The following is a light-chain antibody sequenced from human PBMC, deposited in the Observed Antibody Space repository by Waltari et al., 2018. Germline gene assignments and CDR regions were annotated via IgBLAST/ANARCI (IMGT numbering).Light chain of an antibody. CDR2: GAS. CDR1: QSVSSN. J-gene: IGKJ1*01. CDR3: QQYNNWPQT. Sequence: EIVMTQSPATLSVSPGERATLSCRASQSVSSNLAWYQQKPGQAPRLLIYGASTRATGIPARFSGRWSGTEFTLTISSLQSEDFAVYYCQQYNNWPQTFGQGTKVEIK. V-gene: IGKV3-15*01.